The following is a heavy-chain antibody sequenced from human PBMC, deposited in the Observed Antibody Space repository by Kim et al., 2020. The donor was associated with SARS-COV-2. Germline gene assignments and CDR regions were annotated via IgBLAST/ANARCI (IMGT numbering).Heavy chain of an antibody. CDR1: GYTFTSYG. D-gene: IGHD3-10*01. CDR2: ISAYNGNT. CDR3: ARDGKVVTMVRGVIIYFDL. V-gene: IGHV1-18*04. Sequence: ASVKVSCKASGYTFTSYGISWVRQAPGQGLEWMGWISAYNGNTNYAQKLQGRVTMTTDTSTSTAYMELRSLRSDDTAVYYCARDGKVVTMVRGVIIYFDLWGRGTLVTVSS. J-gene: IGHJ2*01.